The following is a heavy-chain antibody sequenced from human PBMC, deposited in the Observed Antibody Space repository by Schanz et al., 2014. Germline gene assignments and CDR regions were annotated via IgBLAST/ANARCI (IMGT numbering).Heavy chain of an antibody. CDR1: GFTLNNAW. V-gene: IGHV3-15*01. CDR2: IKSKTDGGTR. CDR3: PADLWFGAVWGVW. J-gene: IGHJ4*02. Sequence: EVQLVESGGGLVKPGGSLRLSCATSGFTLNNAWMNWVRQAPGKGLQWVARIKSKTDGGTRDYAAPVKGRFTISTDDSKNTLYLQRNSLQTEDTPVYYCPADLWFGAVWGVWWGQGTLVTVSS. D-gene: IGHD3-10*01.